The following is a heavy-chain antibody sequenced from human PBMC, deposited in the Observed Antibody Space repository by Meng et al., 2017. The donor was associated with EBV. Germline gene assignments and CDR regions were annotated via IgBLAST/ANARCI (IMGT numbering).Heavy chain of an antibody. D-gene: IGHD3-10*01. CDR3: ASESGRGFTPDF. CDR2: LIPMSGAP. Sequence: QVRVGQLGVGGKRTGSSVKISCKTSGGPFRSDAVSWVRQGHGQGLEWLGGLIPMSGAPHYAQKFQDRVTITADEYTRTHYMELSSLRSDDTAMYYCASESGRGFTPDFWGQGTLVTVSS. V-gene: IGHV1-69*01. J-gene: IGHJ4*02. CDR1: GGPFRSDA.